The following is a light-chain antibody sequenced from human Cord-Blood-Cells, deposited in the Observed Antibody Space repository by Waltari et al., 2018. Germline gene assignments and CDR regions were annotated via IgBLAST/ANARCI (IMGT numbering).Light chain of an antibody. CDR3: QQYNS. CDR1: QSISSW. CDR2: DAS. J-gene: IGKJ2*01. Sequence: DIQMTQSPSTLSASVGDRVTITCRASQSISSWLAWYQQKPGKAPKLLIYDASSLESGVPSRVSGSGSGTEFTLTISSLQPDDFATYYCQQYNSFGQGTKLEIK. V-gene: IGKV1-5*01.